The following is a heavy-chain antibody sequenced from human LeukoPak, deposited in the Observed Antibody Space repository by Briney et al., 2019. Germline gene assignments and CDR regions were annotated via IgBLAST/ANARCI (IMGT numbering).Heavy chain of an antibody. Sequence: GALRLSCAASGFTFSSYAMHWVRQAPGKGLEWVAVISYDGSNKYYADSVKGRFTISRDNSKNTLYLQMNSLRAEDTAVYYCASRIVVVITTGYAFDIWGQGTMVTVSS. CDR1: GFTFSSYA. J-gene: IGHJ3*02. CDR3: ASRIVVVITTGYAFDI. CDR2: ISYDGSNK. V-gene: IGHV3-30-3*01. D-gene: IGHD3-22*01.